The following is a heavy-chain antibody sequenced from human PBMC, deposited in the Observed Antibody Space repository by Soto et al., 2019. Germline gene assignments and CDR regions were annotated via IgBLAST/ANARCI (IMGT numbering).Heavy chain of an antibody. J-gene: IGHJ6*02. D-gene: IGHD1-1*01. CDR2: NSYDGSNK. CDR1: GFTFSSDG. Sequence: PGGSLRLSCAASGFTFSSDGMHWVRQAPGKGLEWVAVNSYDGSNKYYADSVKGRFTISRDNSKNTLYLQMNSLRAEDTAVYYCAKQVPLAGYYYFYGMDVWGQGTTVTVSS. V-gene: IGHV3-30*18. CDR3: AKQVPLAGYYYFYGMDV.